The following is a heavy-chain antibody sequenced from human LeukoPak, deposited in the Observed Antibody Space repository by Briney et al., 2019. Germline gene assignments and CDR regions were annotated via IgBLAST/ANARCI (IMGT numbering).Heavy chain of an antibody. CDR1: GFTFSDHY. Sequence: GGSLRLSCAASGFTFSDHYMDWVRQAPGKGLEWVGRTRNKASSYTTEYAASVKGRFTISRDDSKNSLYLQMNSLKTEDTAVYYCARGRDYFDYWGQGTLVTVSS. CDR3: ARGRDYFDY. CDR2: TRNKASSYTT. J-gene: IGHJ4*02. V-gene: IGHV3-72*01.